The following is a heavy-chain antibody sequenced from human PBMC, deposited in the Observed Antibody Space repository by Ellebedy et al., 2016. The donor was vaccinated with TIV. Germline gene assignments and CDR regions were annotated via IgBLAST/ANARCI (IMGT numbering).Heavy chain of an antibody. Sequence: SATLSLTCTVSPYSISSAYSCGCTRQPPGKRLAWLGTIHHSGRTYYNPSLKSRLIISVDTSKNKFSLKLRSVTAADTAGYYCAKGVYATPANWFDPWGQGTLVTVSS. D-gene: IGHD6-13*01. V-gene: IGHV4-38-2*02. CDR1: PYSISSAYS. CDR3: AKGVYATPANWFDP. J-gene: IGHJ5*02. CDR2: IHHSGRT.